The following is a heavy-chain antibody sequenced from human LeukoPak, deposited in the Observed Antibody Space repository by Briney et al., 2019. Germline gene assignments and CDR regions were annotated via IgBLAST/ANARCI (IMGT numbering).Heavy chain of an antibody. V-gene: IGHV4-38-2*02. Sequence: SETLSLTCTVSGYSISSGYYWGWIRPPPGKGLEWIGSIYHSGSSYYNPSLKSRVTISVDTSKNQFSLKLSSVTAADPAVYYCARDRSGLDAFDIWGRGTMVTVSS. D-gene: IGHD3-3*01. CDR2: IYHSGSS. CDR3: ARDRSGLDAFDI. CDR1: GYSISSGYY. J-gene: IGHJ3*02.